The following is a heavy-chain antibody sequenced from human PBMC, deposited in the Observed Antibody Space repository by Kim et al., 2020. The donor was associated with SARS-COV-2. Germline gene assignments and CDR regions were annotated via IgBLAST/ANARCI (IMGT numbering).Heavy chain of an antibody. V-gene: IGHV5-51*01. J-gene: IGHJ3*02. Sequence: GESLKISCKGSGYSFTSYWIGWVRQMPGKGLEWMGIIYPGDSDTRYSPSFQGQVTISADKSISTAYLQWSSLKASDTAMYYCARPRGSYYSRGGAFDIWGQGTMVTVSS. CDR3: ARPRGSYYSRGGAFDI. CDR2: IYPGDSDT. CDR1: GYSFTSYW. D-gene: IGHD1-26*01.